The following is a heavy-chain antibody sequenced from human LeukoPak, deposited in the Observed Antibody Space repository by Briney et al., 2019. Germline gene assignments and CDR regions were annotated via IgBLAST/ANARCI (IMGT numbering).Heavy chain of an antibody. V-gene: IGHV3-53*01. CDR1: GFTVSINY. CDR3: ARGETSSYDY. J-gene: IGHJ4*02. CDR2: IYSGGNT. D-gene: IGHD2-2*01. Sequence: GGSLRLSCAASGFTVSINYMSWVRQAPGKGLEWVSVIYSGGNTYYADSVKGRFTISRDNSKNTVYLQINSLRAEDTAVYYCARGETSSYDYWGQGPLVPVSS.